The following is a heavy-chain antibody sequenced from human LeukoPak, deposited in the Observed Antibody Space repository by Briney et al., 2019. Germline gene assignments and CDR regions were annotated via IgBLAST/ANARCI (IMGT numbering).Heavy chain of an antibody. CDR1: GYSFTSYW. CDR2: IYPGDSDT. J-gene: IGHJ3*02. D-gene: IGHD1-1*01. V-gene: IGHV5-51*01. CDR3: AARGHNWNPTRTLAFDI. Sequence: KNGESLKISCKGSGYSFTSYWIGWVRQMPGKGLEWMGIIYPGDSDTRCSPSFQGQVTISADKSISTAYLQWSSLKASDTAMYYCAARGHNWNPTRTLAFDIWGQGTMVTVSS.